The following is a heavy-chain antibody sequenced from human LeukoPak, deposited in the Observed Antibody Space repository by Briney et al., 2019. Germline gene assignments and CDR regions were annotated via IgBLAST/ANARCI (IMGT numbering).Heavy chain of an antibody. V-gene: IGHV1-18*01. Sequence: ASVKVSCKASGYTFTSYGISWVRQAPGQGLEWMGWISAYNGNTNYAQKLQGRVTMTRDTSTSTVYMELSSLRSEDTAVYYCARGSGYGLNYMDVWGKGTTVTISS. J-gene: IGHJ6*03. CDR2: ISAYNGNT. CDR3: ARGSGYGLNYMDV. CDR1: GYTFTSYG. D-gene: IGHD5-12*01.